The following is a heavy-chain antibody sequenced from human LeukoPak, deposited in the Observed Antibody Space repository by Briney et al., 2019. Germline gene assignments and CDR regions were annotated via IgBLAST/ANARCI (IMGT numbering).Heavy chain of an antibody. J-gene: IGHJ6*03. V-gene: IGHV4-61*02. CDR2: ISSTGRT. CDR3: ARNPIMVRGVINRYYYYYMDV. D-gene: IGHD3-10*01. Sequence: NPSETLSLTCTVSGASISSDTYFWSWIRQPAGKGLEWIGRISSTGRTDYNPSLTSRVTISIDMSKNQFSLKLSSVTAADTAVYYCARNPIMVRGVINRYYYYYMDVWGKGTTVTISS. CDR1: GASISSDTYF.